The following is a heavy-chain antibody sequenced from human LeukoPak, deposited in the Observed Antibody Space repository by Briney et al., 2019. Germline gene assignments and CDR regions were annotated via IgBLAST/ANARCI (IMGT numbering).Heavy chain of an antibody. CDR1: GYSISSGYY. CDR2: IYHSGST. Sequence: SETLSLTCTVSGYSISSGYYWGWIRQPPGKGLEWIGSIYHSGSTYYNPPPKSRVSISVDKSKNQFSLNLSSVPAPDTALYYLARVVVGAMNRLDPWGQGTLVTVSS. J-gene: IGHJ5*02. CDR3: ARVVVGAMNRLDP. V-gene: IGHV4-38-2*02. D-gene: IGHD1-26*01.